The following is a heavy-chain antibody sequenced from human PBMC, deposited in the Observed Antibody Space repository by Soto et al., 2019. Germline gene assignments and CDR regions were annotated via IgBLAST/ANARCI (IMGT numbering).Heavy chain of an antibody. CDR2: ITGSGSTI. Sequence: QVQLVESGGGLVKPGGSLRLSCAASGFTFSDYDMSWIRQAPGKGLEWVSCITGSGSTIYYADSVNGRFTISRDNAKNSLFLQMNSLRVEDTAVYYCARTHYYYHYMDVWGKGTTVTVSS. J-gene: IGHJ6*03. V-gene: IGHV3-11*01. CDR1: GFTFSDYD. CDR3: ARTHYYYHYMDV.